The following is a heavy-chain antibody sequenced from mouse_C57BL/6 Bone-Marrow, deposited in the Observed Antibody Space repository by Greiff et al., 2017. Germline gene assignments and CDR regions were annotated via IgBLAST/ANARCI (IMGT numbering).Heavy chain of an antibody. Sequence: QVQLKQPGAELVKPGASVKMSCKASGYTFTSYWITWVKQRPGQGLAWIGDIYPGSGSPNSNEKFKSKATLTVDTSSSTAYMQRSSLTSKDSAVYYCARPYYSNYWYFDVWGTGTTVTVSS. CDR2: IYPGSGSP. CDR1: GYTFTSYW. V-gene: IGHV1-55*01. J-gene: IGHJ1*03. D-gene: IGHD2-5*01. CDR3: ARPYYSNYWYFDV.